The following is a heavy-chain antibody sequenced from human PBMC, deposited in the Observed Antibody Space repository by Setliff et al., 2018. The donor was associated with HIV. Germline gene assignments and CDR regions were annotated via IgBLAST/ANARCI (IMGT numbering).Heavy chain of an antibody. J-gene: IGHJ3*02. V-gene: IGHV1-46*01. CDR3: ASAGAWQRNALDI. D-gene: IGHD5-12*01. CDR2: INPTGGST. Sequence: ASVKVSCNASGYTFTSDYIHWVRQAPGQGLAWMGVINPTGGSTRNTQKFQGRVAMTRDTSTSTVYMELSSRRSEDTAVYYCASAGAWQRNALDIWGQGTMVTVSS. CDR1: GYTFTSDY.